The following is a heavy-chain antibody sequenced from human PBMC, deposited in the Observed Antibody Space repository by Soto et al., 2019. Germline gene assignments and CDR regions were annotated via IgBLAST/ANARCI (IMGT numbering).Heavy chain of an antibody. CDR3: ATQFHHCGGDCYRGPYFGMDV. CDR2: IKPYTCGK. CDR1: GYTFTGYY. V-gene: IGHV1-2*02. Sequence: QVQLVQSGSEVKEPGASVKVSCKASGYTFTGYYVLWVRQAPGQGPECMGWIKPYTCGKNYAQKFQGRVTMTRDTSISTAYMELSKLISDDTAVYYCATQFHHCGGDCYRGPYFGMDVWGKGTTVTVSS. D-gene: IGHD2-21*02. J-gene: IGHJ6*04.